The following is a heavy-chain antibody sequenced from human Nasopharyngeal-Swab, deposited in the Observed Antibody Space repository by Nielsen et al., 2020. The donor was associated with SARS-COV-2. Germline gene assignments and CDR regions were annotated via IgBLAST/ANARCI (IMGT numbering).Heavy chain of an antibody. CDR2: IWYDGSNK. V-gene: IGHV3-30*02. CDR3: AKDRRYMTTVNINWFDP. Sequence: GGSLRLSCAASGFTFSSYGMHWVRQAPGKGLEWVAVIWYDGSNKYYADSVTGRFTISRDNSKNTLYLQMNSLRAEDTAVYYCAKDRRYMTTVNINWFDPWGQGTLVTVSS. J-gene: IGHJ5*02. CDR1: GFTFSSYG. D-gene: IGHD4-11*01.